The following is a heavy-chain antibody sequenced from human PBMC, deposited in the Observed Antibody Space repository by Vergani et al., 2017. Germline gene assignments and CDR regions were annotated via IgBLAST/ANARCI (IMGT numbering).Heavy chain of an antibody. Sequence: QVQLQESGPGLVKPSQTLSLTCTVSGGSISSGGYYWSWIRQHPGKGLEWIGYIYYSGSPYYNPSLKSRVTISVDPSKNQFSLKLSSVTAADTAVYYCARAQIAAAASWGGSMDVWGKGTTVTVSS. D-gene: IGHD6-13*01. CDR1: GGSISSGGYY. CDR2: IYYSGSP. V-gene: IGHV4-31*03. CDR3: ARAQIAAAASWGGSMDV. J-gene: IGHJ6*03.